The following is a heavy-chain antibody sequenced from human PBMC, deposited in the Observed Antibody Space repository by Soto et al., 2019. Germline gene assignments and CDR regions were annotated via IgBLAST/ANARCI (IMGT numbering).Heavy chain of an antibody. D-gene: IGHD5-18*01. CDR3: ARGPLATADY. Sequence: EVQLVESGGGLVKPGGSLRLSCAASGFTFSSYSMNWVRQAPGKGLEWVSSISSSSSYIYYADSVKGRFTISRDNAKNSLYLQMNSLRAEDPAVYYCARGPLATADYWGQGTLVTVSS. V-gene: IGHV3-21*01. J-gene: IGHJ4*02. CDR1: GFTFSSYS. CDR2: ISSSSSYI.